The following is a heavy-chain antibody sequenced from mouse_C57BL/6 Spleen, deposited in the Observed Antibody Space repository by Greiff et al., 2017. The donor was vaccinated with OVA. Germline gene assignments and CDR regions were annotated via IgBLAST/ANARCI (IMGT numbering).Heavy chain of an antibody. CDR3: ARSDYYGSSNGYFDY. J-gene: IGHJ2*01. CDR2: IYPGDGDT. Sequence: VQLQQSGPELVKPGASVKISCKASGYAFSSSWMNWVKQRPGKGLEWIGRIYPGDGDTNYNGKFKGKATLTADKSSSTAYMQLSSLTSEDSAVYFCARSDYYGSSNGYFDYWGQGTTLTVSS. CDR1: GYAFSSSW. D-gene: IGHD1-1*01. V-gene: IGHV1-82*01.